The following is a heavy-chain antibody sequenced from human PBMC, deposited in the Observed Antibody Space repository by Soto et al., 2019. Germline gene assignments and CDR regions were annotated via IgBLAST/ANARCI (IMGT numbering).Heavy chain of an antibody. V-gene: IGHV3-21*01. D-gene: IGHD6-6*01. Sequence: GGSLRLSCAASGFTFSSYSMNWVRQAPGKGLEWVSSISSSSSYIYYADSVKGRFTISRDNAKNSLYLQMNSLRAEDTAVYYCARDRSSSSLSYYYYMDVWGKGTTVTVSS. CDR3: ARDRSSSSLSYYYYMDV. J-gene: IGHJ6*03. CDR1: GFTFSSYS. CDR2: ISSSSSYI.